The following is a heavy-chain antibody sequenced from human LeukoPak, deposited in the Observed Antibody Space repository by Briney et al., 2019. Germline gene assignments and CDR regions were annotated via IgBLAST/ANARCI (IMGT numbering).Heavy chain of an antibody. CDR1: GFTFDVSA. Sequence: GGSLRLSCAASGFTFDVSAMHWVRQAPGKGLEWVSGLSWNSGSIGYADSVKGRFTISRDNAKNSLYLQMNSLRAEDTALYYCAKDSSGGYGTDFDYWGQGTLVTVSS. CDR3: AKDSSGGYGTDFDY. D-gene: IGHD5-12*01. J-gene: IGHJ4*02. CDR2: LSWNSGSI. V-gene: IGHV3-9*01.